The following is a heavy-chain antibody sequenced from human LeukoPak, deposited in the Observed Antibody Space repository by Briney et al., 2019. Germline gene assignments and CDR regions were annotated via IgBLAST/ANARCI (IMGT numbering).Heavy chain of an antibody. V-gene: IGHV1-46*01. J-gene: IGHJ4*02. Sequence: ASVKVSCKASGYTFTSYYMHWVRQAPGQGLEWMGIINPSGGSTSYAQKFQGRVTMTRDMSTSTVYMELSSLRSGDTAVYYCARDGGDYDFWSGYYGGPFDYWGQGTLVTVSS. D-gene: IGHD3-3*01. CDR1: GYTFTSYY. CDR3: ARDGGDYDFWSGYYGGPFDY. CDR2: INPSGGST.